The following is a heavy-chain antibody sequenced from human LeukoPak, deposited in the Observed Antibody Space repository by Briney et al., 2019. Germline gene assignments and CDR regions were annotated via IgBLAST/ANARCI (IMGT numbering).Heavy chain of an antibody. J-gene: IGHJ4*02. CDR1: GFTFSSHW. CDR2: IKQDGSEK. D-gene: IGHD2-2*01. Sequence: GGSLRLSCAASGFTFSSHWMSWVRQAPGKGLEWVAIIKQDGSEKDYVDSVTGRFTISRDNAKNSLYLQMNSLRAEDTAVYYCASDGHSHANWGQGTLVTVSS. CDR3: ASDGHSHAN. V-gene: IGHV3-7*01.